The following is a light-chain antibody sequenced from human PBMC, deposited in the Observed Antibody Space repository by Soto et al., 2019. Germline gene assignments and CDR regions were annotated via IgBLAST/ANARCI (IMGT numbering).Light chain of an antibody. CDR3: QQYGSSAFT. Sequence: ESVLTQSPGTLSLSPGERANLSCRARQRVSSSYLAWYQQKPGQAPRLLIYGASSRATGIPDRFSGSGSGTDFPPTLSRLEPEDLAVYYCQQYGSSAFTFGPGSKVDI. CDR1: QRVSSSY. J-gene: IGKJ3*01. V-gene: IGKV3-20*01. CDR2: GAS.